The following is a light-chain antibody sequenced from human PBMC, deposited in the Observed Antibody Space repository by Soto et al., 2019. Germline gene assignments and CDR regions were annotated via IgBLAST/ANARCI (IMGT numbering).Light chain of an antibody. V-gene: IGKV1-39*01. CDR1: ESISRH. CDR2: AAS. Sequence: DIQMTQSPSSLSASVGDRVTITCRASESISRHLNWYQQKPGKAPKLLIYAASSLQNGVPSRFXGSGSRTDFTLTISNLQPEDFATYYCQQSYSTLSITFGQGTRLEMK. J-gene: IGKJ5*01. CDR3: QQSYSTLSIT.